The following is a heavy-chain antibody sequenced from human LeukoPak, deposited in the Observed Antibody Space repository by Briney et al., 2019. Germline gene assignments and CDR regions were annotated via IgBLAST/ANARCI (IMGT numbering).Heavy chain of an antibody. V-gene: IGHV3-23*01. CDR3: AKDYRERSITTFGVVISFDY. CDR1: GFTFSSYA. D-gene: IGHD3-3*01. Sequence: GGSLRLSCAASGFTFSSYAMSWVRQAPGKGLEWVSAISGSGGSTYYADSVKGRFTISRDNSKNTLYLQMNSLRAEDTAVYYCAKDYRERSITTFGVVISFDYWGQGTLVTVSS. J-gene: IGHJ4*02. CDR2: ISGSGGST.